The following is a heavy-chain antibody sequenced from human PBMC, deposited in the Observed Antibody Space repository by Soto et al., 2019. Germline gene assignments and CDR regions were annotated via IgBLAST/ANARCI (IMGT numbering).Heavy chain of an antibody. CDR3: ARDASGTTSFLAS. Sequence: EVHLVESGGGLVQPGGSLRLSCAGSGFTFSNHWMNWVRQAPGKGLEWVANIKADGSERYYSDSVKGRFTISRDNSKNTLFLQMNSLRVEDTAVYFCARDASGTTSFLASWGQGTLVTVSS. J-gene: IGHJ5*01. V-gene: IGHV3-7*01. D-gene: IGHD1-1*01. CDR2: IKADGSER. CDR1: GFTFSNHW.